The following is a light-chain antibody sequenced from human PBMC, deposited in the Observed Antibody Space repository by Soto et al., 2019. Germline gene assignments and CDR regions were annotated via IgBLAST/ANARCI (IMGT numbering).Light chain of an antibody. V-gene: IGKV3-20*01. CDR2: GVS. CDR1: QTVTSSY. CDR3: QVYVSLSKT. Sequence: GERATLSCRPSQTVTSSYLAWYQQKPGQAPRLLIYGVSTGATGIPDRFSGSGSGTDFTLTISRLEPVDFAVYFCQVYVSLSKTLVQGTKVDSK. J-gene: IGKJ1*01.